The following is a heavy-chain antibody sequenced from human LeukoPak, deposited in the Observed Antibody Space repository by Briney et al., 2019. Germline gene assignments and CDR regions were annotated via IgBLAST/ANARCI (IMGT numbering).Heavy chain of an antibody. D-gene: IGHD1-26*01. CDR3: ARAARKWELLFTRAHYYYYMDV. J-gene: IGHJ6*03. V-gene: IGHV4-34*01. CDR1: GGSFSDYY. CDR2: INHSGST. Sequence: PSETLSLTCAVYGGSFSDYYWSWSRQPPGKGLEWIGEINHSGSTNYNPSLKSRVTISVDTSKNQFSLKLSSVTAADTAVYYCARAARKWELLFTRAHYYYYMDVWGKGTTVTISS.